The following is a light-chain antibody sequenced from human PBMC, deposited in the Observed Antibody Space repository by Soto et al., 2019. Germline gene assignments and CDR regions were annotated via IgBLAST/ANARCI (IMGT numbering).Light chain of an antibody. V-gene: IGKV1-6*01. J-gene: IGKJ4*01. CDR1: QGIRND. Sequence: AIQMTQSPSSLSASVGDRVTITCRASQGIRNDIGWYQQKPGKAPQLLIYATSNLQSKVQSRFSSSGSGTYFTLSFFILQPEDFATYYCLQDYSYPLTFGGGTKVDIK. CDR3: LQDYSYPLT. CDR2: ATS.